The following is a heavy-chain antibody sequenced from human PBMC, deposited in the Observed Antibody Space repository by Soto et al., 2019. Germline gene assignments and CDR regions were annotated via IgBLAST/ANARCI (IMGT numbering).Heavy chain of an antibody. CDR1: GYSFTNFW. V-gene: IGHV5-51*01. CDR3: AKHMSRDFDFWSGLYYYYAMDV. Sequence: GESLKISCKGSGYSFTNFWVGWVRQVPGKGLDWLGIIYPGDSDTRYNPSFRGQVTISTDNSINTAYLQWNSLKASDTAIYYCAKHMSRDFDFWSGLYYYYAMDVWGQGTTVTVSS. J-gene: IGHJ6*02. D-gene: IGHD3-3*01. CDR2: IYPGDSDT.